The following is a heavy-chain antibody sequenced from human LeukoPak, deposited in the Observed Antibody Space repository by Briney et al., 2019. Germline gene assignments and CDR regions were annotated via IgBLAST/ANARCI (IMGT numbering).Heavy chain of an antibody. V-gene: IGHV1-69*04. J-gene: IGHJ4*02. CDR2: IIPILGIA. CDR3: ARSPAIYYYGSGSYPNDFDY. CDR1: GGTFSSYA. D-gene: IGHD3-10*01. Sequence: GASVKVSCKASGGTFSSYAISWVRQAPGQGLEWMGRIIPILGIANYAQKFQGRVTITADKSTSTAYMELSSLRSEDTAVYYCARSPAIYYYGSGSYPNDFDYWGQGTLVTVSS.